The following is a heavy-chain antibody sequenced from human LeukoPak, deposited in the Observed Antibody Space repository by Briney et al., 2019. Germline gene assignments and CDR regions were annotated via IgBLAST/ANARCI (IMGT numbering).Heavy chain of an antibody. Sequence: GGSLRLSCEASGFSFRSYAMHWVRQAPGRGLEWVAVISYDGSNKYYGDSVKGRFTISRDNSKNTLDLQMNSLGAEDTAVYYCAKSMSSEIYPFDYWGQGTLVTVSS. J-gene: IGHJ4*02. D-gene: IGHD1-26*01. CDR1: GFSFRSYA. V-gene: IGHV3-30*18. CDR3: AKSMSSEIYPFDY. CDR2: ISYDGSNK.